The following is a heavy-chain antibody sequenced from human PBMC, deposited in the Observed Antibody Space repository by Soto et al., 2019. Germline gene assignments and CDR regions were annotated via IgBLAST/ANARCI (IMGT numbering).Heavy chain of an antibody. Sequence: GGSLRLSCAASGFTVSSNYMSWVRQAPGKGLEWVSVIYSGGSTYYADSVKGRFTISRDNSKNTLYLQMNSLRAEDTAVYYCARESPFDDMSPDAFDIWGQGTMVTVPS. CDR2: IYSGGST. CDR3: ARESPFDDMSPDAFDI. CDR1: GFTVSSNY. V-gene: IGHV3-53*01. J-gene: IGHJ3*02.